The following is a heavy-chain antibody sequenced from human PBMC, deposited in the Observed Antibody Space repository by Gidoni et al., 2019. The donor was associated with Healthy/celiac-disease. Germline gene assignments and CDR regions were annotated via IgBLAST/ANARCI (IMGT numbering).Heavy chain of an antibody. CDR1: GFTFSRYA. J-gene: IGHJ4*02. D-gene: IGHD3-10*01. Sequence: EVQLLESGGGLVQPGGSLRLSCSASGFTFSRYAMSWVRQAPGKGLEWVSASSGSGGSTYYADSVKGRFTISRDNSKNTLYLQMNSLRAEDTAVYYCAKEVEWFGEFDYWGQGTLVTVSS. CDR2: SSGSGGST. V-gene: IGHV3-23*01. CDR3: AKEVEWFGEFDY.